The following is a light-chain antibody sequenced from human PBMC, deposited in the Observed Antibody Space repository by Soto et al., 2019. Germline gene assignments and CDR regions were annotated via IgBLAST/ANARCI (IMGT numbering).Light chain of an antibody. Sequence: QSVLTQPPSASGTPGQRVTISCSGGSSNIGSNAVNWYRQLPGTAPKLLIHSNNQRPSGVPDRFSGSKSGTSASLAISGLQSEDEADYYCAAWDDSLNGYVFGTGTQLTV. CDR1: SSNIGSNA. CDR2: SNN. J-gene: IGLJ1*01. CDR3: AAWDDSLNGYV. V-gene: IGLV1-44*01.